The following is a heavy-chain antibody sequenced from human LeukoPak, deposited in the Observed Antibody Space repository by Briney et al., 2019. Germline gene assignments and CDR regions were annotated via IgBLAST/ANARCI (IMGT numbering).Heavy chain of an antibody. J-gene: IGHJ4*02. V-gene: IGHV3-30*03. CDR1: GFTFSTYG. CDR3: ARDQLEYCSGGTCYSFDY. CDR2: ISYDGSNK. Sequence: GRSLRLSCSASGFTFSTYGMHWVRQAPGKGLEWVAVISYDGSNKYYADSVKGRFTISRDNSKNTLYLQMNSLRAEDTAVYYCARDQLEYCSGGTCYSFDYWGQGTLVTVS. D-gene: IGHD2-15*01.